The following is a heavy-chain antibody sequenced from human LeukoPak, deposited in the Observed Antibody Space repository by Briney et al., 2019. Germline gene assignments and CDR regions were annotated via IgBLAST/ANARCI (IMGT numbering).Heavy chain of an antibody. J-gene: IGHJ4*02. CDR2: IRYDGSNK. V-gene: IGHV3-30*02. CDR1: GFTFDDYA. Sequence: PGRSLRLSCAASGFTFDDYAVHWVRQAPGKGLEWVAFIRYDGSNKYYADSVKGRFTISRDNSKNTLYLQMNSLRAEDTAVYYCAIPKASYYDRNPNFDYWGQGTLVTVSS. D-gene: IGHD3-22*01. CDR3: AIPKASYYDRNPNFDY.